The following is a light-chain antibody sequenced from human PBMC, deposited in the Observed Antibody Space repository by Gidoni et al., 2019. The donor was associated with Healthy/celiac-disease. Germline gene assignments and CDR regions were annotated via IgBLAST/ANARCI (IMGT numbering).Light chain of an antibody. CDR1: QSLSSW. V-gene: IGKV1-5*03. CDR3: QQYNSYPWT. CDR2: KAS. Sequence: DIKMTQSPSTLSASVGDRVTITCRASQSLSSWLAWYQQKPGKAPKLLIYKASSLESGVPSRFSGSGSGTEFTLTISSLQPDDVATYYCQQYNSYPWTFXXXTKVEIK. J-gene: IGKJ1*01.